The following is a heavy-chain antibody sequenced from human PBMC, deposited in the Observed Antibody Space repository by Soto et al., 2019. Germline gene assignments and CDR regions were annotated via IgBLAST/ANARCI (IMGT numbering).Heavy chain of an antibody. CDR3: ALKFGGLHA. J-gene: IGHJ6*02. Sequence: SETLSLTCTVSGGSISSGGYYWGWVRQHPGEGLEWIGYIYYSGSTYYNPSLKSRVTISVGTSKNQFSLKLSSVTAADTAVYYCALKFGGLHAWGRGTTVTVSS. D-gene: IGHD3-16*01. CDR2: IYYSGST. V-gene: IGHV4-31*03. CDR1: GGSISSGGYY.